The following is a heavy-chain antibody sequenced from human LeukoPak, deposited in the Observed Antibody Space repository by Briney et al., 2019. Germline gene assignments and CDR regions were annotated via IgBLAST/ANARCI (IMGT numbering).Heavy chain of an antibody. D-gene: IGHD6-19*01. CDR2: IYYSGST. Sequence: PSETLSLTCTVSGGSISSYYWSWIRQPPGKGLEWIGYIYYSGSTNYNPSLKSRVTISVDTSKIQFSLKLSSVTAADTAVYYCARERGAGPFDYWGQGTLVTVSS. CDR1: GGSISSYY. CDR3: ARERGAGPFDY. V-gene: IGHV4-59*01. J-gene: IGHJ4*02.